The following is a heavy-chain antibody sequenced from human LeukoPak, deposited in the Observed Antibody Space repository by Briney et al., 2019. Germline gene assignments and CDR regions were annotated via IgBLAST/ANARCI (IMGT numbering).Heavy chain of an antibody. D-gene: IGHD3-3*01. CDR3: ARVKRFLEWLPMDV. Sequence: PSETLSLTCAVSGGSISSGGYSWSWIRQPPGKGLEWIGYIYHSGSTYYNPSLKSRVTISVDRSKNQFSLKLSSVTAADTAVYYCARVKRFLEWLPMDVWGKGTTVTVSS. CDR1: GGSISSGGYS. V-gene: IGHV4-30-2*01. J-gene: IGHJ6*04. CDR2: IYHSGST.